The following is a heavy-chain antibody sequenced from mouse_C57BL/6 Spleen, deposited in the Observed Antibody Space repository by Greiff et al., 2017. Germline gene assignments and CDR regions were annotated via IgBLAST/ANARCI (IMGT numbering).Heavy chain of an antibody. D-gene: IGHD1-1*02. J-gene: IGHJ2*01. Sequence: EVQLQESGGGLVKPGGSLKLSCAASGFTFSDYGMHWVRQAPEKGLEWVAYISSGSSTIYYADTVKGRFTISRDNAKNTRFLQMTSLRSEDTAMYYCARHGSYKGNYFDYWGQGTTLTVSS. CDR2: ISSGSSTI. CDR1: GFTFSDYG. CDR3: ARHGSYKGNYFDY. V-gene: IGHV5-17*01.